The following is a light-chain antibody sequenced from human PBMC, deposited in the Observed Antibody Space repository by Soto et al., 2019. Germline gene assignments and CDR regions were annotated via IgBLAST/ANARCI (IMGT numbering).Light chain of an antibody. V-gene: IGLV2-14*01. CDR3: SSYTSSSTLS. CDR2: DVS. J-gene: IGLJ1*01. Sequence: QSALTQPASVSGSPGQSITISCTGTSSDVGGYNYVSWYQQHPGKAPKLMIYDVSNRPSGVSNRFSGSKSGNTASLTISGLQAEDEADYYCSSYTSSSTLSFGTGPMVTVL. CDR1: SSDVGGYNY.